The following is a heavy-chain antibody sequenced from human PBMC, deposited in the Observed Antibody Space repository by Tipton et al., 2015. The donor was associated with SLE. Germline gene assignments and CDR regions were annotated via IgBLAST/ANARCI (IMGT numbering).Heavy chain of an antibody. D-gene: IGHD6-13*01. CDR1: GGSISSYY. J-gene: IGHJ4*02. CDR2: IYNTGIT. V-gene: IGHV4-59*01. Sequence: GLVKPSETLSLTCTVSGGSISSYYWNWIRQPPGKELEWIGNIYNTGITNYSPSLKSRVTISMDTSKNQFSLKLNSVTAADTALYFCARLWRGHTSSWYYFDYWGQGTLVTVSS. CDR3: ARLWRGHTSSWYYFDY.